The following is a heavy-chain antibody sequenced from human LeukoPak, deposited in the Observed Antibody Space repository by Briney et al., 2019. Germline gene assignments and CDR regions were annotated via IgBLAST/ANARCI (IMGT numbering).Heavy chain of an antibody. CDR2: INTDGRST. Sequence: GGSLRLSCAASGFTFSSFWMHWVRQAPGKGLEWVARINTDGRSTSFAESMKGRFTFSRDNAKNTLYLQMNSLRAEDTAVYYCVRDVWGDRDSYFAYWGQGTLVTVSS. D-gene: IGHD2-21*01. J-gene: IGHJ4*02. CDR3: VRDVWGDRDSYFAY. V-gene: IGHV3-74*01. CDR1: GFTFSSFW.